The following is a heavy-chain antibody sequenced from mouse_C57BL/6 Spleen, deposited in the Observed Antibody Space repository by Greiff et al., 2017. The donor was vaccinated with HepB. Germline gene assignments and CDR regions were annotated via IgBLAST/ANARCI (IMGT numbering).Heavy chain of an antibody. D-gene: IGHD2-1*01. CDR1: GFTFSDYG. V-gene: IGHV5-17*01. J-gene: IGHJ4*01. CDR3: ARGGIYYGNYGAMDY. Sequence: EVKLMESGGGLVKPGGYLKLSCAASGFTFSDYGMHWVRQAPEKGLEWVAYISSGSSTIYSAETVKGRFTISRDNAKNTLFLQMTSLRSEDTAMYYCARGGIYYGNYGAMDYWGQGTSVIVSS. CDR2: ISSGSSTI.